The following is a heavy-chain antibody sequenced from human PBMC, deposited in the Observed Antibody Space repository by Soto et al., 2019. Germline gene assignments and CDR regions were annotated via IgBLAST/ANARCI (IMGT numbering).Heavy chain of an antibody. Sequence: QITLKESGPTLVKPTQTLTLTCTFSGFSLSTTRVAVGWIRQPPGKALEWLALIYWDEDKRYSPFLKSRLTIXXXTXXNQVVLTMTNMDPVDTATYYCSHIVVAGLGYYFDYWGQGTLVTVSS. CDR2: IYWDEDK. CDR1: GFSLSTTRVA. CDR3: SHIVVAGLGYYFDY. V-gene: IGHV2-5*02. J-gene: IGHJ4*02. D-gene: IGHD6-19*01.